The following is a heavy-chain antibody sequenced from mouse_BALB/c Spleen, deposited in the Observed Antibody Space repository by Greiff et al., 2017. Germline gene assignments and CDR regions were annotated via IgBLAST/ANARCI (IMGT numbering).Heavy chain of an antibody. Sequence: EVHLVESGPGLVKPSQSLSLTCTVTGYSITSDYAWNWIRQFPGNKLEWMGYISYSGSTSYNPSLKSRISITRDTSKNQFFLQLNSVTTEDTATYYCARVNYYGSSYFDYGGQGTTLTVAS. CDR1: GYSITSDYA. CDR2: ISYSGST. D-gene: IGHD1-1*01. CDR3: ARVNYYGSSYFDY. J-gene: IGHJ2*01. V-gene: IGHV3-2*02.